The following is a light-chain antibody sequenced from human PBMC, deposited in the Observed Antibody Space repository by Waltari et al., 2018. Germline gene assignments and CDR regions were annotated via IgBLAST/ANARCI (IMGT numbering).Light chain of an antibody. CDR3: QVWDDTTKSGV. V-gene: IGLV3-21*04. Sequence: YVLTQPPSVSVAPGKTATLTCGGENIESKSVNWYQQKPGQAPVLVLFYDTDRPSGIPHRFSGANAGNTATLTISWVDAGDEADDHCQVWDDTTKSGVFGGGTRLTVL. CDR1: NIESKS. CDR2: YDT. J-gene: IGLJ3*02.